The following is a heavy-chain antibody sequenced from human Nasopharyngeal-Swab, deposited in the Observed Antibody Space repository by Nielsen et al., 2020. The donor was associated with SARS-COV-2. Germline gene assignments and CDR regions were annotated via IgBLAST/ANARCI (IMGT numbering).Heavy chain of an antibody. CDR3: AKSSTIFGVVTSYYFDY. J-gene: IGHJ4*02. CDR1: GFTFSSYA. D-gene: IGHD3-3*01. CDR2: ISGSGGST. V-gene: IGHV3-23*01. Sequence: GESLKISCAASGFTFSSYAMSWVRQAPGKGLEWVSAISGSGGSTYYADSVKGRFTIPRDNSKNTLYLQMNSLRAEDTAVYYCAKSSTIFGVVTSYYFDYWGQGTLVTVSS.